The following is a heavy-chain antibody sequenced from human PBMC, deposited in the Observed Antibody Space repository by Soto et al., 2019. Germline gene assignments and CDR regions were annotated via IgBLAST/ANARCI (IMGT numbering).Heavy chain of an antibody. CDR3: ARSGARPGDYYYGMDV. Sequence: QVQLVQSGAEVKKPGSSVKVSCKASGGTFSSYGVSWVRQAPGQGLEWWGGTIPIFGTENHAQKFQGRVTMTADESTSTAYMELSSLRSEDTAVYYCARSGARPGDYYYGMDVWGQGTTVTVSS. CDR2: TIPIFGTE. J-gene: IGHJ6*02. CDR1: GGTFSSYG. D-gene: IGHD3-10*01. V-gene: IGHV1-69*12.